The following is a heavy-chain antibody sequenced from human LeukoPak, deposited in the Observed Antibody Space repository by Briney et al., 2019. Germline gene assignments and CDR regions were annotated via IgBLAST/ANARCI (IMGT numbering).Heavy chain of an antibody. D-gene: IGHD4-17*01. V-gene: IGHV3-74*01. CDR3: ASVMTTVTLYGMDV. CDR2: INSDGSST. Sequence: PGGSLRLSCAASGFTFSSYWMHWVRQAPGKGLVWVSRINSDGSSTSYADSVKGRFTISRDNAKNTLYLQMNSLRAEDTAVYYCASVMTTVTLYGMDVWGQGTTVTVSS. CDR1: GFTFSSYW. J-gene: IGHJ6*02.